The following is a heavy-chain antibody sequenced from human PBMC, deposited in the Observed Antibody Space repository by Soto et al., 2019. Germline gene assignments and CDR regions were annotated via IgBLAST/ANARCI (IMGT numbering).Heavy chain of an antibody. V-gene: IGHV3-33*01. D-gene: IGHD3-10*01. CDR2: IWYDGSNK. Sequence: QVQLVESGGGVVQPGRSLRLSCAASGFTFSSYGMHWVRQAPGKGLEWVAVIWYDGSNKYYADSVKGRFTISRDNSKKTLYLQMNSLRAEDTAVYYCARDHRRRVPESQVSWYFDYWGQGTLVTVSS. CDR3: ARDHRRRVPESQVSWYFDY. J-gene: IGHJ4*02. CDR1: GFTFSSYG.